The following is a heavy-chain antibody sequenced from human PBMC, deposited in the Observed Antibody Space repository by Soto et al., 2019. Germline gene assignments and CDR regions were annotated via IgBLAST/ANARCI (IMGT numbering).Heavy chain of an antibody. CDR3: ARTRPYYYDSSGHHPFFDY. CDR1: GYSISSGYY. CDR2: IYHSGST. D-gene: IGHD3-22*01. Sequence: SETLSLTCAVSGYSISSGYYWGWIRQPPGKGLEWIGSIYHSGSTYYNPSLKSRVTISVDTSKNQFSLKLSSVTAADTAVYYCARTRPYYYDSSGHHPFFDYWGQGTLVTVSS. J-gene: IGHJ4*02. V-gene: IGHV4-38-2*01.